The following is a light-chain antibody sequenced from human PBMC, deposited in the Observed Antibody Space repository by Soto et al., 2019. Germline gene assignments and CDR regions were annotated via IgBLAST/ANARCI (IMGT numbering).Light chain of an antibody. CDR2: LEGSGSY. CDR3: ETWDSTLWV. Sequence: QPVLTQSSSASASLGSSVKLTCTLSSGHSSYIIAWHQQQPGKAPRYLMKLEGSGSYNKGSGVPDRFSGSSSGADRYLTISNLQFEDEADYYCETWDSTLWVFGGGTQLTVL. CDR1: SGHSSYI. J-gene: IGLJ3*02. V-gene: IGLV4-60*02.